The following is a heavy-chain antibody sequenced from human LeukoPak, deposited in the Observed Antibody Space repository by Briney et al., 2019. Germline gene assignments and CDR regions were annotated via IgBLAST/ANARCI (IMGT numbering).Heavy chain of an antibody. V-gene: IGHV4-34*01. CDR3: ATPIGDSSSSEE. CDR2: LSDSGST. Sequence: SETLSLTCAVYGGSFSGNYWAWIRQPPGKGLEWIGELSDSGSTNYNPSLKSRVTISLDTSKNQFSLRLSSVTAADTAVYYCATPIGDSSSSEEWGQGTLVTVSS. D-gene: IGHD6-13*01. CDR1: GGSFSGNY. J-gene: IGHJ4*02.